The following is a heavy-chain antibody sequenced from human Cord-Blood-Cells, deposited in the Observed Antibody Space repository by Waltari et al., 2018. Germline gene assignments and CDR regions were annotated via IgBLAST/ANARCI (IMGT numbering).Heavy chain of an antibody. J-gene: IGHJ3*02. CDR1: GFTVSSNY. CDR2: IYGGGST. Sequence: EVQLVESGGGLIQPGGSLRLSCAASGFTVSSNYMSWVRPAPGKGLEWVSVIYGGGSTNYADSVKGQFTISRDNSKNRLYLQMNSLRAEDTAVYYCARRWGLGNHDAFDIWGQGTMVTVSS. D-gene: IGHD3-16*01. CDR3: ARRWGLGNHDAFDI. V-gene: IGHV3-53*01.